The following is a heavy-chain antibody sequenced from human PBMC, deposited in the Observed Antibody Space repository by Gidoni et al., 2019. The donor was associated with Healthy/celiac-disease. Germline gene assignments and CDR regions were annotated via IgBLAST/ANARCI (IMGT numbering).Heavy chain of an antibody. CDR1: GGSISSGSYY. CDR3: ARAKYYYDSSGLGYFDL. J-gene: IGHJ2*01. Sequence: QVQLQESGPGLVKPSQTLSPTCAVPGGSISSGSYYWSWIRPPAGKGLEWIGRIYTSGSTNYNPSLKSRVTISVDTSKNQFSLKLSSVTAADTAVYYCARAKYYYDSSGLGYFDLWGRGTLVTVSS. V-gene: IGHV4-61*02. CDR2: IYTSGST. D-gene: IGHD3-22*01.